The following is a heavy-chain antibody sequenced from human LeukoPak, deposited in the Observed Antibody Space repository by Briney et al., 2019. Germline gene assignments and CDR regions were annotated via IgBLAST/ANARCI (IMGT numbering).Heavy chain of an antibody. Sequence: GGSLRLSCAASGFTVSNNYMRWVRQAPGKGLEWVSSIYSGGATRHADSVKGRFTIPRDNSKNTLYLQMNILRPEDTAVYYCARDREGPWGQGTLVTVSS. V-gene: IGHV3-53*01. CDR3: ARDREGP. CDR2: IYSGGAT. D-gene: IGHD1-26*01. CDR1: GFTVSNNY. J-gene: IGHJ5*02.